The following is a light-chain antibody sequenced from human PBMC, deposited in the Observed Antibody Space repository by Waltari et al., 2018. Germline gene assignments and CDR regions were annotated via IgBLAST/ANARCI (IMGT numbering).Light chain of an antibody. CDR3: QQYNNWPPWT. J-gene: IGKJ1*01. CDR2: GAS. V-gene: IGKV3-15*01. CDR1: QTVSSN. Sequence: ETVMTQSPATLSLSPGERATFSCRASQTVSSNLAWYQQKPAQAPSLLIYGASTRATGIPARFSGSGSWTQFTLTISSLQSEDFSVYYCQQYNNWPPWTFGQGTKVEIK.